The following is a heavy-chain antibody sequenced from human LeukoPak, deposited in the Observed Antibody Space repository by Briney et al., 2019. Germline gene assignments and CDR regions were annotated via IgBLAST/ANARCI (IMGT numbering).Heavy chain of an antibody. Sequence: SETLSLTCTVSGYSISSGYYWGWIRQPPGKGLEWIGSIYHSGSTYYNPSLKSRVTISVGTSKNQFSLKLSSVTAADTAVYYCASHGTYYDFWSGSNYFDYWGQGTLVTVSS. CDR3: ASHGTYYDFWSGSNYFDY. CDR1: GYSISSGYY. V-gene: IGHV4-38-2*02. D-gene: IGHD3-3*01. CDR2: IYHSGST. J-gene: IGHJ4*02.